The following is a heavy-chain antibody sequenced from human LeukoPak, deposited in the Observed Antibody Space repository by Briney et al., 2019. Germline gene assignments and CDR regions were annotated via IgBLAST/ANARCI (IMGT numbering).Heavy chain of an antibody. V-gene: IGHV3-23*01. D-gene: IGHD4/OR15-4a*01. Sequence: PGGSLRLSCAASGFTFSNYTMSWVRQAPGKGLEWVSAISGSDAITYYAGSVRGRFTISRDNSKTTLYLQMNSLRAEDTAVYYCAKGRGANSVGLLDYWGQGTLVTVSS. CDR2: ISGSDAIT. J-gene: IGHJ4*02. CDR3: AKGRGANSVGLLDY. CDR1: GFTFSNYT.